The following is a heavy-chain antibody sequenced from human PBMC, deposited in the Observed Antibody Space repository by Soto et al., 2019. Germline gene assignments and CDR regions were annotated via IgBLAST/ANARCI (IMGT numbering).Heavy chain of an antibody. D-gene: IGHD3-10*01. V-gene: IGHV4-39*01. Sequence: SETLSLTCTVSGGSISSSSYYWGWIRQPPGKGLEWIGSIYYSGSTYYNPSLKSRVTISVDTSKNQFSLKLSSVTAADTAVYYYGSGSYYNSYYYYGMDVWGQGTTVTVSS. CDR1: GGSISSSSYY. J-gene: IGHJ6*02. CDR3: GSGSYYNSYYYYGMDV. CDR2: IYYSGST.